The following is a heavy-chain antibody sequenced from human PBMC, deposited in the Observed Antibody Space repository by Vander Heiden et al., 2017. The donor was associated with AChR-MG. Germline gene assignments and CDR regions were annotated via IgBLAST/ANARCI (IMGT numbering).Heavy chain of an antibody. CDR3: AKRGRYFVGDGYSYDFDY. CDR2: MRSGCGSE. D-gene: IGHD2-21*01. Sequence: VPTLEPGGGLVPPGGSLVLPGAAAALPLSRHAVCWVRQSRRKGLGWVSGMRSGCGSEEYSDSGKGRFIISREKSNNTLYLQMNSLRAEDNAVYYCAKRGRYFVGDGYSYDFDYWGQGTLVTVSS. J-gene: IGHJ4*02. V-gene: IGHV3-23*01. CDR1: ALPLSRHA.